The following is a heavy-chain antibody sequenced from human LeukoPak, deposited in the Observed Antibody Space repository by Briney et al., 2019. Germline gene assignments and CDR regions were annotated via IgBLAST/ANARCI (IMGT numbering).Heavy chain of an antibody. D-gene: IGHD1-26*01. CDR2: IYYSGST. CDR1: GGSISSYY. J-gene: IGHJ4*02. Sequence: PSETLSLTCTVSGGSISSYYWSWLRQPPGKGLEWIGYIYYSGSTNYNPSLKSRVTISVDTSKNQCSLKLSSVTAADTAVYYCARGAYSGSYGYWGQGTLVTVSS. CDR3: ARGAYSGSYGY. V-gene: IGHV4-59*01.